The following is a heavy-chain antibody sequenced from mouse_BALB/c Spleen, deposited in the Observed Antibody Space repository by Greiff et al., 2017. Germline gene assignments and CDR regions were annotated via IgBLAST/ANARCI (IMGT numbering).Heavy chain of an antibody. J-gene: IGHJ4*01. CDR3: ARRGTKDYAMDY. Sequence: QVQLQQSGAELMKPGASVKISCKATGYTFSSYWIEWVKQRPGHGLEWIGEILPGSGSTNYNEKFKGKATFPADTSSNTAYMQLSSLTSEDSAVYYCARRGTKDYAMDYWGQGTSVTVSS. CDR2: ILPGSGST. V-gene: IGHV1-9*01. CDR1: GYTFSSYW.